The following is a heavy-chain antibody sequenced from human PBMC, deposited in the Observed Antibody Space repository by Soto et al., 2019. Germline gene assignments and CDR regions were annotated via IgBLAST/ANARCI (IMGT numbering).Heavy chain of an antibody. J-gene: IGHJ5*02. D-gene: IGHD2-15*01. Sequence: GGSLRLSCAASGFTFSNYAMSWVRQAPGKGLEWVSSISGSGGTTFYADSVKGQFTISRDNTKNTLFLQMNSLRAEDTAVYYCAKFFRHAVVVAATSWFDPWGQGTLVTVSS. CDR2: ISGSGGTT. CDR3: AKFFRHAVVVAATSWFDP. V-gene: IGHV3-23*01. CDR1: GFTFSNYA.